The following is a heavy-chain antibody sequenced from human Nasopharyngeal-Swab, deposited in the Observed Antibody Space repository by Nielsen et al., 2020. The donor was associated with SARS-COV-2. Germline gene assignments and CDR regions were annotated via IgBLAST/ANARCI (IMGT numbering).Heavy chain of an antibody. V-gene: IGHV1-18*01. J-gene: IGHJ4*02. CDR2: ISAYNSNT. Sequence: ASVKVSCKASGYTFTSYGISWVRQAPGQGLEWMGWISAYNSNTNYAQKLQGRVTMTRNTSISTASMELSSLRSEDTAVYYCARGEWPQHDYWGQGTLVTVSS. D-gene: IGHD3-3*01. CDR3: ARGEWPQHDY. CDR1: GYTFTSYG.